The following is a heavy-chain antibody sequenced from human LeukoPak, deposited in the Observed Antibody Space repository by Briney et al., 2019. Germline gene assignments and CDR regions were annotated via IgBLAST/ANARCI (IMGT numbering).Heavy chain of an antibody. CDR2: ISSTSGTI. J-gene: IGHJ3*02. V-gene: IGHV3-48*04. CDR3: ARELVVPAAISSYDAFDI. D-gene: IGHD2-2*01. Sequence: GGSLRLSCVASGFTFRSYSMNWVRQAPGKGLEWVSYISSTSGTIYYADSMKGRFTISRDNAKNSLYLQMNGLTAEDTAVYYCARELVVPAAISSYDAFDIWGQGTMVTVSS. CDR1: GFTFRSYS.